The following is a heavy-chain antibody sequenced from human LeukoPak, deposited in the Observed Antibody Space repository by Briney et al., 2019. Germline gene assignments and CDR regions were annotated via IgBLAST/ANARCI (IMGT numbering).Heavy chain of an antibody. V-gene: IGHV3-21*01. CDR3: ATDDFWSGYSDY. Sequence: GGSLGLSCAASGFHFHSYIIDLGPQAPGKGLGWVSSISSSSSYIYYADSVKGRFTISRDNAKNSLYLQMNSLRAEDTAVYYCATDDFWSGYSDYWGQGTLVTVSS. CDR2: ISSSSSYI. D-gene: IGHD3-3*01. J-gene: IGHJ4*02. CDR1: GFHFHSYI.